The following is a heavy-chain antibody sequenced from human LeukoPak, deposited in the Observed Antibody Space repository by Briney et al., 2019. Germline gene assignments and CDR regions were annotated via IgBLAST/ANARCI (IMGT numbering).Heavy chain of an antibody. V-gene: IGHV3-23*01. J-gene: IGHJ4*02. D-gene: IGHD5-18*01. CDR3: ARGPGDTAMTRRYFDY. Sequence: GGSLRLSCAASGITFSRYAMSWVRQAPGKGLEWVSAISDSGGNTYYADSVKGRFTISRDNSKNTLYLQMNSLRAEDTAVYYCARGPGDTAMTRRYFDYWGQGTLVTVSS. CDR2: ISDSGGNT. CDR1: GITFSRYA.